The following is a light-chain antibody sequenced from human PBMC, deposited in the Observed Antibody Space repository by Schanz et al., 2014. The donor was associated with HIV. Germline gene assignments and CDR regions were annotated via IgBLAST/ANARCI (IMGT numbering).Light chain of an antibody. V-gene: IGKV3-15*01. CDR2: GAS. Sequence: ETMMTQSPATLSVSPGERATLSCRASQSVNNNLAWFQQTPGQAPRLLIYGASTRATGIPARFSGSGSGTEFTLTISSLQSEDFAVYYCQHYGSSFGPGTKVDIK. J-gene: IGKJ3*01. CDR3: QHYGSS. CDR1: QSVNNN.